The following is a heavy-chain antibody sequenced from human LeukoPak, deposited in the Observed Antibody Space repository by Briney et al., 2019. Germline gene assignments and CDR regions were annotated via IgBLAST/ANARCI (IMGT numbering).Heavy chain of an antibody. CDR1: SDSIFTSNW. Sequence: ASETLSLTCTVSSDSIFTSNWWSWVRQPPGKGLEWIGQIFHSGSTSYSPSLKSRVTISMDKSKNQISLRLTSVTAADTAVYYCARADPGQSVDYWGQGTLVTVSS. V-gene: IGHV4-4*02. CDR3: ARADPGQSVDY. J-gene: IGHJ4*02. CDR2: IFHSGST.